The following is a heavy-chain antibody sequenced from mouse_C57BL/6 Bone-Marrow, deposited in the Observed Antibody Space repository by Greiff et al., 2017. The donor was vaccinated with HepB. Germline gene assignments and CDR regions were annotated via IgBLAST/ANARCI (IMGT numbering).Heavy chain of an antibody. CDR1: GFTFSDYG. CDR2: ISNLAYSI. J-gene: IGHJ1*03. V-gene: IGHV5-15*01. D-gene: IGHD3-2*02. CDR3: ARHLGDSGYFDV. Sequence: EVKLQESGGGLVQPGGSLKLSCAASGFTFSDYGMAWVRQAPRKGPEWVAFISNLAYSIYYADTVTGRFTISRENAKNTLYLEMSSLRSEDTAMYYCARHLGDSGYFDVWGTGTTVTVSS.